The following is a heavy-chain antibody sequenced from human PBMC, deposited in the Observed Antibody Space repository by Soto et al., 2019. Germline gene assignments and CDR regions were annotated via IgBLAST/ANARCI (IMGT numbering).Heavy chain of an antibody. D-gene: IGHD2-2*01. V-gene: IGHV5-51*01. CDR3: ARQAFCSSTRCPMGDWFDP. J-gene: IGHJ5*02. CDR1: GYRFTSHW. Sequence: EVQLVQSGAEVKKPGESLKISCKGSGYRFTSHWIGWVRQMPGKGLEWMGIIYPGDSDTRYSPSFQGQVTISADKSISTAYLQWSSLKASDSAMYYCARQAFCSSTRCPMGDWFDPWGQGTLVTVSS. CDR2: IYPGDSDT.